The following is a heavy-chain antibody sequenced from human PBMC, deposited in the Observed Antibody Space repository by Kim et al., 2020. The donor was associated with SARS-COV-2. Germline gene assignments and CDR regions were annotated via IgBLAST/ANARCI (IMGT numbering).Heavy chain of an antibody. Sequence: ASVKVSCKVSGSTFTDLSIHWVRQAPGQGLEWMGGIDPVAGETLYAERFQGRVIMTEDTSTETAYLELSSLTSDDTAVYYCARLLVMLRPDEAYSDYWGQRAPVSVSP. CDR2: IDPVAGET. V-gene: IGHV1-24*01. CDR3: ARLLVMLRPDEAYSDY. D-gene: IGHD2-21*01. J-gene: IGHJ4*02. CDR1: GSTFTDLS.